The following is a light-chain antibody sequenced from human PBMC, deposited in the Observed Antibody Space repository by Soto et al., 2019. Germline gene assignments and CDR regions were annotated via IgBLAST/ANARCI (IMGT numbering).Light chain of an antibody. J-gene: IGKJ1*01. CDR2: LGS. CDR1: QSLLYSNGYNY. V-gene: IGKV2-28*01. CDR3: MQTPQTLWT. Sequence: DIVMTQSPLSLPVTPGEPASISCRSSQSLLYSNGYNYLDWYLQKPGQSPQLLIYLGSNRASGVPDRFSGSGSGTDFTLKISRVEAEDVGVYYCMQTPQTLWTFGQGTKVEIK.